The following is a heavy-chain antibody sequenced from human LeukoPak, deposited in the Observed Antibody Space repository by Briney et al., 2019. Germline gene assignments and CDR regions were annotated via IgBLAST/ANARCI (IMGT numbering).Heavy chain of an antibody. CDR3: ARDRGRDGYNRVFDY. J-gene: IGHJ4*02. D-gene: IGHD5-24*01. CDR2: ISSSSSTI. V-gene: IGHV3-48*04. Sequence: GGSLRLSCAASGFTFSSYSMNWVRQAPGKGLEWVSYISSSSSTIYYADSVKGRFTISRDNAKNSLYLQMNSLRAEDTAVYYCARDRGRDGYNRVFDYWGQGTLVTVSS. CDR1: GFTFSSYS.